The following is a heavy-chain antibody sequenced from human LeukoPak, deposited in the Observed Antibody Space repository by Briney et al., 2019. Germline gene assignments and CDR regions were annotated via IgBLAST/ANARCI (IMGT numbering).Heavy chain of an antibody. J-gene: IGHJ4*02. D-gene: IGHD2-15*01. CDR1: GFTSSSYW. CDR3: ARAPYCIGGSCRFVY. Sequence: GGSLRLSCAVSGFTSSSYWMSRVRQAPGKGLEGVANIKQDGSEKYYVDSVKGRFTINRDNAKNSLNLKMNSVRAEDTAVYYCARAPYCIGGSCRFVYWCQGALVTVSS. CDR2: IKQDGSEK. V-gene: IGHV3-7*03.